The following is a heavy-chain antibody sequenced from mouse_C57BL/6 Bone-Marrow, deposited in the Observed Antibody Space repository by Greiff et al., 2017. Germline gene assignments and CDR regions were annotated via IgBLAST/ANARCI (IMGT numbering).Heavy chain of an antibody. V-gene: IGHV14-4*01. D-gene: IGHD2-3*01. CDR1: GFNIKDYY. Sequence: VQLQQSGAELVRPGASVKLSCTASGFNIKDYYIHWVKQMPEQGLEWIGWIDPEIGDTEYASKFQGKATITSDTSSNTAYLQLSSLTSEDTAVYYCSSFDGNYFDFWGQGTPLTVAS. CDR3: SSFDGNYFDF. CDR2: IDPEIGDT. J-gene: IGHJ2*01.